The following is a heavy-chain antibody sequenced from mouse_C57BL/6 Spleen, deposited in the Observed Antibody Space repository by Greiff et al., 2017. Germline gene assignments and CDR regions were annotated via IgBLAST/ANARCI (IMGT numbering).Heavy chain of an antibody. J-gene: IGHJ1*03. Sequence: QVQLQQPGAELVKPGASVKLSCKASGYTFTSYWMHWVKQRPGRGLEWIGRIDPNSGGTKYNEKFKSKATLTVDKPSSTAYMQLSSLTSEDSAVYYGARRLGYYYGSSHYWYFDVWGTGTTVTVSS. CDR2: IDPNSGGT. CDR1: GYTFTSYW. V-gene: IGHV1-72*01. D-gene: IGHD1-1*01. CDR3: ARRLGYYYGSSHYWYFDV.